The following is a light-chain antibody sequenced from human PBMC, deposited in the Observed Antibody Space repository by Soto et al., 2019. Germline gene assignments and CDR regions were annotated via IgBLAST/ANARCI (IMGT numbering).Light chain of an antibody. CDR1: ESISDW. CDR3: QQYNSYWT. CDR2: DAC. V-gene: IGKV1-5*01. Sequence: DMQLTQSPSTLSPPAGDRLTITCLASESISDWLAWLQQTRGNAPNVLIYDACTLESGVPSMLSGSRSGTEFTLAISSLQPDDYATYYCQQYNSYWTFGQGTKVDI. J-gene: IGKJ1*01.